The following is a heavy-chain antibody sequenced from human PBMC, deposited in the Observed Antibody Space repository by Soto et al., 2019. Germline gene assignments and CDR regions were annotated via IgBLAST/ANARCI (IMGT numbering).Heavy chain of an antibody. CDR3: ARLTVGMTTVQGAEPDDY. CDR2: IYYSGST. D-gene: IGHD4-17*01. J-gene: IGHJ4*02. Sequence: SSETLSLTCTVSGGSISSYYWSWIRQPPGKGLEWIGYIYYSGSTNYNPSLKSRVTISVDTSKNQFSLKLSSVTAADTAVYYCARLTVGMTTVQGAEPDDYWGQGTLVTSPQ. V-gene: IGHV4-59*08. CDR1: GGSISSYY.